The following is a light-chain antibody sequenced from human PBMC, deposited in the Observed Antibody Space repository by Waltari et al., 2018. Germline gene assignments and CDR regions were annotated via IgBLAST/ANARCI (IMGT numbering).Light chain of an antibody. CDR1: SSDVACYYY. Sequence: QSALTQPASVSGSPGQSITISCTGNSSDVACYYYVPSYQQHPGKAPNLMIYDVSNRPSGVSNRFSGSKSGNTASLTISGLQAEDEADYYCSSYTSSSTYVFGTGTKVTVL. CDR2: DVS. CDR3: SSYTSSSTYV. V-gene: IGLV2-14*03. J-gene: IGLJ1*01.